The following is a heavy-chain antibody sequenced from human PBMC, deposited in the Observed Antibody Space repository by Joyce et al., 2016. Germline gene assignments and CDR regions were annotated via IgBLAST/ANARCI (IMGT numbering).Heavy chain of an antibody. Sequence: QVQLVASGGGVVQPGRSLRVSCAASGFTFSSYGMHWVRQAPGKGLDWVAIFWSDGSNKYYADSVQGRFTISRDNSNNTLYLQMNGLRAEDTAVYYCARDRYDYIWGTYRLDYWGQGTLVTVSS. CDR1: GFTFSSYG. CDR2: FWSDGSNK. CDR3: ARDRYDYIWGTYRLDY. D-gene: IGHD3-16*02. J-gene: IGHJ4*02. V-gene: IGHV3-33*01.